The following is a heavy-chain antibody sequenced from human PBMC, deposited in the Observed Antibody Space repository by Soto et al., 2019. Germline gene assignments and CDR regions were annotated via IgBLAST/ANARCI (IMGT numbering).Heavy chain of an antibody. CDR3: ARDRSYTAMGSV. V-gene: IGHV3-11*01. CDR1: GFTFSDYE. J-gene: IGHJ6*02. D-gene: IGHD5-18*01. Sequence: GGSLRLSCAASGFTFSDYEMSWIRQAPGKRLECVSYINSSGNTIYYTDSLKGRFTTSRDNANNSLSLQMHSQRAEDTSVYYCARDRSYTAMGSVWGQGTTVTVSS. CDR2: INSSGNTI.